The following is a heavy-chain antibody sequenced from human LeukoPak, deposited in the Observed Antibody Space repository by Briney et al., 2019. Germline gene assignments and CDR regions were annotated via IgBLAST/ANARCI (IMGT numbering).Heavy chain of an antibody. CDR2: ISSSSSYI. D-gene: IGHD6-19*01. CDR3: TRARAVASFYGFDP. J-gene: IGHJ5*02. CDR1: GFTFSSYS. V-gene: IGHV3-21*01. Sequence: PGGSLRLSCAASGFTFSSYSMNWVRQAPGKGLEWVSSISSSSSYIYYADSVKGRFTISRDNAKNSLYLQMNSLRAEDTAVYYCTRARAVASFYGFDPWGQGTLVTVSS.